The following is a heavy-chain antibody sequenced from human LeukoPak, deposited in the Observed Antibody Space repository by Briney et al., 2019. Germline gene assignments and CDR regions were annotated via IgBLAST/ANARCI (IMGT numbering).Heavy chain of an antibody. CDR1: GFTFTSYN. CDR3: ARVYQLRYYYYMDV. CDR2: ITSSSSYI. Sequence: GGSLRLSCAASGFTFTSYNMNWVRQAPGKGLEWVSSITSSSSYIYYADSVKGRFTISRDNAKNSLYLQMNSLRAEDTAVYYCARVYQLRYYYYMDVWGKGTTVTVSS. V-gene: IGHV3-21*01. D-gene: IGHD2-2*01. J-gene: IGHJ6*03.